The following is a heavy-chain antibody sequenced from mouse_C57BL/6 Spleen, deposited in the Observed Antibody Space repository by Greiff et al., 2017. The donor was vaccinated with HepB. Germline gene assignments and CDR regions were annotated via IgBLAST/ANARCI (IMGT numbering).Heavy chain of an antibody. D-gene: IGHD2-3*01. Sequence: QVQLQQSGAELVRPGASVTLSCKASGYTFTDYEMHWVKQTPVHGLEWIGAIDPETGGTAYNQKFKGKAILTADKSSSTAYMELRSLTSEDSAVYYCTRVYDGYYRWYFDVWGTGTTVTVSS. CDR3: TRVYDGYYRWYFDV. V-gene: IGHV1-15*01. J-gene: IGHJ1*03. CDR1: GYTFTDYE. CDR2: IDPETGGT.